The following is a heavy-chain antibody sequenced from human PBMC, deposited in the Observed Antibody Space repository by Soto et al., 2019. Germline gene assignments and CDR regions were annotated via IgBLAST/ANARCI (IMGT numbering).Heavy chain of an antibody. V-gene: IGHV4-39*01. CDR3: ARHPDVIGDCTYGSCQGSYHYGMDV. D-gene: IGHD2-8*01. CDR1: GGSISISISF. J-gene: IGHJ6*02. CDR2: VYYSGTT. Sequence: SATLSLTCIGSGGSISISISFWSWIRQPPGKGREWCGYVYYSGTTYDNPSLKGRVPVSMDMSKNHFSLKLTYGAAADSDIDYCARHPDVIGDCTYGSCQGSYHYGMDVWGQGTTVTVPS.